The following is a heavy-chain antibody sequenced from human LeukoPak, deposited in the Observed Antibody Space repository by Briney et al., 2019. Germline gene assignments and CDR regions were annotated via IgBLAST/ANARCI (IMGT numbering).Heavy chain of an antibody. V-gene: IGHV3-9*01. J-gene: IGHJ4*02. D-gene: IGHD1-26*01. CDR1: GFTFDDYA. CDR3: AKGSTGSFLTDY. CDR2: ISWNSGSI. Sequence: GRSLRLSCAASGFTFDDYAMHWVRQAPGKGLEWVSGISWNSGSIGYADSVKGRFTISRDNAKKPLFLQMNSLRAEDTALYYCAKGSTGSFLTDYWGQGTLVTVSS.